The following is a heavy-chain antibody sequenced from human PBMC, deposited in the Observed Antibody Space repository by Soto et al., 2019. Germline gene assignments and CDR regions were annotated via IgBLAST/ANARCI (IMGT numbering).Heavy chain of an antibody. CDR2: IVVGSDST. J-gene: IGHJ6*02. V-gene: IGHV1-58*01. CDR3: AAGYCSGGSSYDYYYNGMDV. Sequence: QMQLVQSGPEVKKPGTSVKVSCTASGFTFTTSAVQWGRQARGQPLEWIGWIVVGSDSTNYAQRFQERVTITRDMLTSTAYMELRSLTSEDTAVYYCAAGYCSGGSSYDYYYNGMDVRGQGTTVTVSS. D-gene: IGHD2-15*01. CDR1: GFTFTTSA.